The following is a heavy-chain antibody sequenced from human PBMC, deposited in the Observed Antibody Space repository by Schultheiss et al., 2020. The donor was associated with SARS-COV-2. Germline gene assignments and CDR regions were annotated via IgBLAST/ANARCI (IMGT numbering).Heavy chain of an antibody. J-gene: IGHJ4*02. V-gene: IGHV1-2*02. Sequence: ASVKVSCKASGYTFTSYGISWVRQAPGQGLEWMGWINPNSGGTNYAQKFQGRVTMTRDTSISTAYMELNSLRAEDTAVYYCASSTVRARVDYWGQGTLVTVSS. CDR1: GYTFTSYG. CDR2: INPNSGGT. D-gene: IGHD4-11*01. CDR3: ASSTVRARVDY.